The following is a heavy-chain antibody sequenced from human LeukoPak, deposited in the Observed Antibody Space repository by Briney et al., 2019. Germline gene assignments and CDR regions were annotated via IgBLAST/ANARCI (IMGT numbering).Heavy chain of an antibody. CDR3: AKSRSSSWYEPQSFLDY. CDR1: GFTFSSYA. J-gene: IGHJ4*02. Sequence: GGSLRLSCAASGFTFSSYAMSWVRQAPGKGLEWVSAIRGSGGSTYYADSVKGRFTISRDNSKNTLYLQMNSLRAEDTAVYYCAKSRSSSWYEPQSFLDYWGQGTLVTVSS. V-gene: IGHV3-23*01. D-gene: IGHD6-13*01. CDR2: IRGSGGST.